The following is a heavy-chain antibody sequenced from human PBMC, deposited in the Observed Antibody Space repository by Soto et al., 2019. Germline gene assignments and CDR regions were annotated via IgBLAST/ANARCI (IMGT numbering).Heavy chain of an antibody. D-gene: IGHD3-10*01. CDR2: ISPYNGNT. V-gene: IGHV1-18*01. CDR3: ARDPIIGSYRDVNWFDP. CDR1: GYTFTSHG. J-gene: IGHJ5*02. Sequence: GASVKVSCKASGYTFTSHGISWVRQAPGQGLEWMGWISPYNGNTNYEQNFQGRVTMTTDTTTSTAYMELRSLRSDDTAVYYCARDPIIGSYRDVNWFDPWGQGTLVTVSS.